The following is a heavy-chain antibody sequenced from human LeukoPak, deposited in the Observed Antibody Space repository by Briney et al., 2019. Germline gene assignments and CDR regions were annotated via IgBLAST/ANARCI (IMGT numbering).Heavy chain of an antibody. J-gene: IGHJ4*02. CDR2: FDPEDGET. V-gene: IGHV1-24*01. Sequence: RASVKVSCKVSGYTLTELSMHWVRQAPGKGLEWMGGFDPEDGETIYAQKFQGRVTMTEDTSTDTAYMELSSLRSEDTAVYYCAIERGYYGGSTFDYWGQGTRVTVSS. CDR1: GYTLTELS. D-gene: IGHD4-23*01. CDR3: AIERGYYGGSTFDY.